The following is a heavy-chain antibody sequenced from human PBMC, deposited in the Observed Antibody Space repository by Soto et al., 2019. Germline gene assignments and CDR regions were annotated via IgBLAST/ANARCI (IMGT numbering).Heavy chain of an antibody. Sequence: QVQLVQSGAEVKKPGASVKVSCKASGYTFTTHGISWVRQVPGQGLEWMGWVRGDNGHTNYAQSLQGRVTMTTDTSTNTAYMGLRSLRAADTAVYYCARDVGYCRSGTCYREWFDPWGQGTLVTVSS. CDR1: GYTFTTHG. J-gene: IGHJ5*02. CDR3: ARDVGYCRSGTCYREWFDP. CDR2: VRGDNGHT. D-gene: IGHD2-15*01. V-gene: IGHV1-18*01.